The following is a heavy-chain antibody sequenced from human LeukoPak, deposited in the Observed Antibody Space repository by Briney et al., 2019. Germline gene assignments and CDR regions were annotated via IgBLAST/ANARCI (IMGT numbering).Heavy chain of an antibody. CDR3: ARETGSAVGSTDFDY. J-gene: IGHJ4*02. D-gene: IGHD6-25*01. CDR2: ISYDGSNK. CDR1: GFTFSSYA. V-gene: IGHV3-30-3*01. Sequence: PGRSLRLSCAASGFTFSSYAMHWVRQAPGKGLEWVAVISYDGSNKYYADSVKGRFTISRDNSKNTLYLQMNSLRAEDTAVYYCARETGSAVGSTDFDYRGQGTLVTVSS.